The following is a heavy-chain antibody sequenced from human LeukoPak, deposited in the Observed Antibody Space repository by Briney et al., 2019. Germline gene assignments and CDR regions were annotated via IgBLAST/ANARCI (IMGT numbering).Heavy chain of an antibody. CDR1: GFTFSDYY. CDR3: ARDEFGSGWYMGY. CDR2: ISSSSSYT. J-gene: IGHJ4*02. V-gene: IGHV3-11*06. D-gene: IGHD6-19*01. Sequence: MSGGSLRLSCAASGFTFSDYYMSWIRQAPGKGLEWVSYISSSSSYTNYADSVKGRFTISRDNAKNSLYLQMNSLRAEDTAVYYCARDEFGSGWYMGYWGQGTLVTVSS.